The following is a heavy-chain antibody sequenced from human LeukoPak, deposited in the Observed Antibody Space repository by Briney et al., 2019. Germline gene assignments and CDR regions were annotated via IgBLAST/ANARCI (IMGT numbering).Heavy chain of an antibody. V-gene: IGHV1-69*01. J-gene: IGHJ4*02. CDR2: IIPIFGTA. D-gene: IGHD4-17*01. CDR1: GGTFISYA. Sequence: ASVKVSCKASGGTFISYAISWVRQAPGQGLEWMGGIIPIFGTANYAQKFQGRVTITADESTSTAYMELSSLRSEDTAVYYCATWEPYGDYYYFDYWGQGTLVTVSS. CDR3: ATWEPYGDYYYFDY.